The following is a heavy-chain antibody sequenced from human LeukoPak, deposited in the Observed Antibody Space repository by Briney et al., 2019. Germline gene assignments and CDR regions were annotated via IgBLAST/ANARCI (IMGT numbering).Heavy chain of an antibody. V-gene: IGHV3-74*01. Sequence: GGSLRLSCAASGFTFSSYWMHWVRQAPGKGLVWVSRVISDGTITSYAESVKGRFTISRDNAKKTVYLQMNSLRAEDTAVYYCARGGSRYCSAGSCYPFDFWGQGTLVTVSS. D-gene: IGHD2-15*01. CDR1: GFTFSSYW. CDR3: ARGGSRYCSAGSCYPFDF. J-gene: IGHJ4*02. CDR2: VISDGTIT.